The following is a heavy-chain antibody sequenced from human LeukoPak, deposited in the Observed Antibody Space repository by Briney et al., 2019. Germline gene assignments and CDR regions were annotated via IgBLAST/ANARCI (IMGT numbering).Heavy chain of an antibody. Sequence: SETLSLTCTVSGGSISSSSYYWGWIRQPPGKGLEWIGSIYYSGSTYYNPSLKSRVTISVDTSKNQFSLKLSSVTAADTAVYYCARLYYYDSSGSYAFDIWGQGTMATVSS. CDR3: ARLYYYDSSGSYAFDI. D-gene: IGHD3-22*01. CDR1: GGSISSSSYY. CDR2: IYYSGST. V-gene: IGHV4-39*07. J-gene: IGHJ3*02.